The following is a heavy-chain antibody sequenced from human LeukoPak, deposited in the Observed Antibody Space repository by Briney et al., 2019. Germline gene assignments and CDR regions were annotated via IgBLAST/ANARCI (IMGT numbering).Heavy chain of an antibody. CDR2: IYPVNSDT. D-gene: IGHD2-15*01. CDR3: VRGFCSGGSCHAITPFDY. CDR1: GYSFTSYW. J-gene: IGHJ4*02. Sequence: GESLKISCQVSGYSFTSYWIGWVRQMPGKGLAWMGIIYPVNSDTRYSPSFQDRVTISADKSISTAYLQWSGLRASDTAMYYCVRGFCSGGSCHAITPFDYWGQGTLVTVSS. V-gene: IGHV5-51*01.